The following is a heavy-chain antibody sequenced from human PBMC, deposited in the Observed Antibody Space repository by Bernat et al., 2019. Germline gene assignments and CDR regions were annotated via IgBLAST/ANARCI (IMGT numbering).Heavy chain of an antibody. Sequence: QVQLVESGGGVVQPGRSLRLSCAASGFTFSSYAMHWVRQAPGKGLEWVAVISYDGSNKYYADSVKGRFTISRDNSKNTLYLQMNSLGAEDTAVYYCASSIVVVVAAKEADYWGQGTLVTVSS. V-gene: IGHV3-30-3*01. CDR1: GFTFSSYA. CDR3: ASSIVVVVAAKEADY. D-gene: IGHD2-15*01. CDR2: ISYDGSNK. J-gene: IGHJ4*02.